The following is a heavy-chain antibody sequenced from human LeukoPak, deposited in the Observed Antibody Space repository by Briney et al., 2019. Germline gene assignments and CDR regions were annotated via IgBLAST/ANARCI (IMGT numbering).Heavy chain of an antibody. D-gene: IGHD4-11*01. V-gene: IGHV4-39*01. J-gene: IGHJ4*02. CDR3: ARGPALYSNYGAHFDY. CDR1: GGSISSSSYY. Sequence: PSETLSLTCTVSGGSISSSSYYWGWIRQPPGKGLEWIGSIYYSGSTYYNPSLKSRVTISVDTSKNQFSLKLSSVTAADTAVYYCARGPALYSNYGAHFDYWGQGTLVTVSS. CDR2: IYYSGST.